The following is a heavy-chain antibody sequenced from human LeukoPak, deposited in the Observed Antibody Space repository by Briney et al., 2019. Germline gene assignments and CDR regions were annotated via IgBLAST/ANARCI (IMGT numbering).Heavy chain of an antibody. CDR3: ARGVAYYDFWSGYHKAPQPDTAYYYYMDV. J-gene: IGHJ6*03. Sequence: PSETLSLTCTVSGGSISSYYWSWIRQPAGKGLEWIGRIYTSGSTNYNPSLKSRVTMSVDTSKNQFSLKLSSVTAADTAVYYCARGVAYYDFWSGYHKAPQPDTAYYYYMDVWGKGTTVTVSS. V-gene: IGHV4-4*07. CDR2: IYTSGST. D-gene: IGHD3-3*01. CDR1: GGSISSYY.